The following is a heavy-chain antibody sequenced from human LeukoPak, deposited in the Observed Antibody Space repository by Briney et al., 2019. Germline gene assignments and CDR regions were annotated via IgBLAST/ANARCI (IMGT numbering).Heavy chain of an antibody. Sequence: GESLKISCKGSGYSFTSYWIGWVRQMPGKGLEWMGIIYPGDSDTRYSPSFQGQVTISADKSISTAYLQWGSLKASDTAMYYCARWASPYCSSTSCYTGNWFDPWGQGTLVTVSS. V-gene: IGHV5-51*01. CDR3: ARWASPYCSSTSCYTGNWFDP. D-gene: IGHD2-2*02. CDR1: GYSFTSYW. J-gene: IGHJ5*02. CDR2: IYPGDSDT.